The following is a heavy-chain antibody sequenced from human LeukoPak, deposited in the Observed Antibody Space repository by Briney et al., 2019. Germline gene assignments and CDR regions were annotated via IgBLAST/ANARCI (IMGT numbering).Heavy chain of an antibody. J-gene: IGHJ4*02. V-gene: IGHV4-34*01. CDR3: ARRRAVAGTVDY. Sequence: SETLSLTCAVSGGSFSGYYWSWIRQPPGKGLEWIGEINHSGSTNYNPSLKSRVTISVDTSKNQFSLKLSSVTAADTAVYYCARRRAVAGTVDYWGQGTLVTVSS. CDR2: INHSGST. CDR1: GGSFSGYY. D-gene: IGHD6-19*01.